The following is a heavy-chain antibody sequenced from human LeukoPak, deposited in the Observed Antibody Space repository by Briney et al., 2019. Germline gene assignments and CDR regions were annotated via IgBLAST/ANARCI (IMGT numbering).Heavy chain of an antibody. D-gene: IGHD6-13*01. CDR1: GGTFSSYA. V-gene: IGHV1-69*04. CDR2: IISILGIA. J-gene: IGHJ4*02. Sequence: SVKVSCKASGGTFSSYAISWVRQAPGQGLEWRGRIISILGIANYAQKFQGRVTITADKSTSTAYMELSSLRSEDTAVYYCARESRGAAAVDYWGQGTLVTVSS. CDR3: ARESRGAAAVDY.